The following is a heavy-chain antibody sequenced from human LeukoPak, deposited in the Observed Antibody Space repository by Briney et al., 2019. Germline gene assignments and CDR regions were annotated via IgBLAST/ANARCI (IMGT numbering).Heavy chain of an antibody. D-gene: IGHD2-2*02. V-gene: IGHV1-46*01. J-gene: IGHJ3*02. Sequence: GASVKVSCKASGYTFTSYYIHWVRQAPGQGLEWMGITNPSGGSTNYAQKFQGRVTMTRDTSTSTVYMELSSLRSEDTAVYYCARDFFGKGYYTFDIWGQGTMVTVSS. CDR2: TNPSGGST. CDR3: ARDFFGKGYYTFDI. CDR1: GYTFTSYY.